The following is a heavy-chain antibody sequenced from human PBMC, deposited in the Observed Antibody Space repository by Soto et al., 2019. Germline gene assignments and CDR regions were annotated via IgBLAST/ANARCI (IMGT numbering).Heavy chain of an antibody. J-gene: IGHJ6*02. CDR2: ISFDGTRK. CDR1: GFTFNIYA. Sequence: GGSLRLSCAASGFTFNIYALHWVRQAPGKGLEWVAVISFDGTRKYYSDSVKGRFTISRDNLKNTLYLQMNNLRVEGAALYFCAREDDYGYRYINHGLDVWGQGTTVTVSS. V-gene: IGHV3-30-3*01. D-gene: IGHD4-17*01. CDR3: AREDDYGYRYINHGLDV.